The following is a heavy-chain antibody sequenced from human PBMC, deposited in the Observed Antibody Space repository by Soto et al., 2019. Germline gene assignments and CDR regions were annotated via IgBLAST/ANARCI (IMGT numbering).Heavy chain of an antibody. CDR1: GFTFRSHA. CDR2: IWYDGSGK. Sequence: GGSVRLSCAASGFTFRSHAMNWVRQAPGKGLEWVAVIWYDGSGKYYLDSVKGRFTISRDNSKDTLYLDMNSLRAEDTAVYYCARDQGGRRLPYYSYGMDVWGQGTTVTVSS. CDR3: ARDQGGRRLPYYSYGMDV. J-gene: IGHJ6*02. V-gene: IGHV3-33*01. D-gene: IGHD1-1*01.